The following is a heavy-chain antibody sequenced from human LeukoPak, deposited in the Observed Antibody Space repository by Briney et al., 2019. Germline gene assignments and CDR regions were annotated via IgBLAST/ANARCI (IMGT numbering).Heavy chain of an antibody. CDR3: ARGVTIRNNY. D-gene: IGHD3-3*01. J-gene: IGHJ4*02. Sequence: ASVKASCKASGYTFTGYFIHWVRQAPGQGLEWMGWINPNTGGTKYEQEFQGRVTMTKDTSITTAYMELSRLRSDDTAVYYCARGVTIRNNYWGQGTLVTVSS. V-gene: IGHV1-2*02. CDR1: GYTFTGYF. CDR2: INPNTGGT.